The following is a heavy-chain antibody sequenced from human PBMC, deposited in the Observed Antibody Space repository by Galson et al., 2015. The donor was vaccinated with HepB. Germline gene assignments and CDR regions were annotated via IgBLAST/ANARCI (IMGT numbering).Heavy chain of an antibody. Sequence: SVKVSCKASGYTFTSYAMNWVRQAPGQGLEWMGWINTNTGNPTYAQGFTGRFVFSLDTSVSTAYLQISSLKAEDTAVYYCAREGRGIQLWYIFDYWGQGTLVTVSS. CDR2: INTNTGNP. CDR3: AREGRGIQLWYIFDY. D-gene: IGHD5-18*01. CDR1: GYTFTSYA. V-gene: IGHV7-4-1*02. J-gene: IGHJ4*02.